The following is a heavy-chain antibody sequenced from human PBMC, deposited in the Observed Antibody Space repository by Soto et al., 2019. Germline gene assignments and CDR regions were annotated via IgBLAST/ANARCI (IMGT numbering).Heavy chain of an antibody. CDR1: GASLISGEHY. CDR3: ARLGGYYQALDH. CDR2: IYYTGIT. D-gene: IGHD3-3*01. V-gene: IGHV4-30-4*01. J-gene: IGHJ4*02. Sequence: SETLSLTCSVSGASLISGEHYWSWIRQAPGKGLEWIGLIYYTGITDYNPSLKSRVAISLDTSENQFSLTLSSVTAADTAVYFCARLGGYYQALDHWSQGTLVTVSS.